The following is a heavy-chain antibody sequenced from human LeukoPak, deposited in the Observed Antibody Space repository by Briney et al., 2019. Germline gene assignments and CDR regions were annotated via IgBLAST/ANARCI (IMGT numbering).Heavy chain of an antibody. J-gene: IGHJ4*02. CDR2: IKEDGTYT. CDR3: ARDFDMGITPGDDFDF. D-gene: IGHD3-9*01. CDR1: GFSFSKYW. Sequence: PGGSLRLSCAASGFSFSKYWMHWVRQTPGEGLVWVARIKEDGTYTSYADSVKGRFTISRDNARNTLFLQVNSLRAEDTAVYYCARDFDMGITPGDDFDFWGQGTLVTVSS. V-gene: IGHV3-74*01.